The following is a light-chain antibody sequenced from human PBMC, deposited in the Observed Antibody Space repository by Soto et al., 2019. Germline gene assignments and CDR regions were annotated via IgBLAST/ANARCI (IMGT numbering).Light chain of an antibody. J-gene: IGKJ2*01. V-gene: IGKV1-5*03. CDR1: QIIIHW. CDR3: QQYSVYPRT. CDR2: KAS. Sequence: IPMTQYPATLSTSVGDRVTITCRATQIIIHWLAWYQQKPGKAHKLLISKASTSASGFPSRFSDRISGTDFTLAITGLRPDDFAKCDCQQYSVYPRTFGQGTKL.